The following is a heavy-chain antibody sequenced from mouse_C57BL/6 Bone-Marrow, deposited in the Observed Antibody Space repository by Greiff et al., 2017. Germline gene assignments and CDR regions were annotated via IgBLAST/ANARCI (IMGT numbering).Heavy chain of an antibody. Sequence: QVQLKESGAELARPGASVKLSCKASGYTFTSYGISWVKQRTGQGLEWIGEIYPRSGNTYYNEKFKGKATLTADKSSSTAYMELRSLTSEDSAVYFFARSGYYGSSYGRYFDVWGTGTTVTVSS. V-gene: IGHV1-81*01. J-gene: IGHJ1*03. CDR3: ARSGYYGSSYGRYFDV. CDR2: IYPRSGNT. D-gene: IGHD1-1*01. CDR1: GYTFTSYG.